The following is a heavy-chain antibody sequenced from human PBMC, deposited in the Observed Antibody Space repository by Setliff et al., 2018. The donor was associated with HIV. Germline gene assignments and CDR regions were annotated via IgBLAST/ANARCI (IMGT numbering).Heavy chain of an antibody. D-gene: IGHD3-22*01. CDR1: GGSISSGSYY. CDR2: IYYSGTT. V-gene: IGHV4-39*01. J-gene: IGHJ4*02. Sequence: SETMSLTCTVSGGSISSGSYYWGWIRQPPGKGLEWIGTIYYSGTTYYNPSVKSRVTISVDTSKNQFSLNLTSVTATDTAVYYCASRPYSYDYSGRVFDFWGQGALVTVSS. CDR3: ASRPYSYDYSGRVFDF.